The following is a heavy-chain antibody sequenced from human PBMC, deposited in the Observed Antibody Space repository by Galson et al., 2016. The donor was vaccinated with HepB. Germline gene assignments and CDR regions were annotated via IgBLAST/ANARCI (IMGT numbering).Heavy chain of an antibody. CDR3: ARGVRPRRLGRGSSHWLDS. CDR2: EVNDGGSA. J-gene: IGHJ5*01. V-gene: IGHV4-34*01. Sequence: SETLPLTCAVFGGSFGGYFWTWIRQPPGKGLEWIGEEVNDGGSANYNPSLRSRVTISVDTAKNQFSLRLTSVTAADTAVYYCARGVRPRRLGRGSSHWLDSWGQGTPVTVSS. CDR1: GGSFGGYF. D-gene: IGHD6-19*01.